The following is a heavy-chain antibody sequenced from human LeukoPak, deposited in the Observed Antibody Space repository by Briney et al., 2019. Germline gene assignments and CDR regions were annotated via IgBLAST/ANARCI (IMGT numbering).Heavy chain of an antibody. J-gene: IGHJ4*02. Sequence: GGSLRLSCAASGFTFSSYSMNWVRQAPGKGLEWVSSISSSSSYIYYADSVKGRFTISRDNAKNSLYLQMNSLRAEDTAVYYCARDERGLPRYYFDYWGQGTLVTVSS. CDR3: ARDERGLPRYYFDY. V-gene: IGHV3-21*01. CDR2: ISSSSSYI. D-gene: IGHD5/OR15-5a*01. CDR1: GFTFSSYS.